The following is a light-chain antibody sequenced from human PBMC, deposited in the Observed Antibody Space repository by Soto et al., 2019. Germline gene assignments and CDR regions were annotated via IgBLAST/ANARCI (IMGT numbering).Light chain of an antibody. Sequence: EIVLTQSPATLSLSPGDRATLSCRASESLGKTLAWYQQKPGQAPRLLIYDVFKRVTGIPGRFSGSGSGTDFTLTISSLEPEDFAVYYCQQRNTWPLTFGGGTKVEIK. CDR3: QQRNTWPLT. CDR1: ESLGKT. J-gene: IGKJ4*01. V-gene: IGKV3-11*01. CDR2: DVF.